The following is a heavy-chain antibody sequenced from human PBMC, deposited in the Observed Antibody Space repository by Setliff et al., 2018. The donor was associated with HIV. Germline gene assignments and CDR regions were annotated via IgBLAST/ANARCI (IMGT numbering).Heavy chain of an antibody. V-gene: IGHV3-7*01. Sequence: PGGSLRLSCVASGLPFYNYWMTWLRRAPGRGLEWVANIKQDGSDMHYIESVKGRFTIFRDTAKNSLYLQMNSLRAEDTAVYYCARDPGRYNGMDVWGQGTTVTVSS. CDR2: IKQDGSDM. J-gene: IGHJ6*02. D-gene: IGHD1-20*01. CDR1: GLPFYNYW. CDR3: ARDPGRYNGMDV.